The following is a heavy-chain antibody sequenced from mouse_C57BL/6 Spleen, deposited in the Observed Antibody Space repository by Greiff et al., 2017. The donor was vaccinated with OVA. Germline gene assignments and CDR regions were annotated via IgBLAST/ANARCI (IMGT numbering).Heavy chain of an antibody. D-gene: IGHD1-1*02. J-gene: IGHJ4*01. Sequence: QVQLQQPGPELVKPGASVKLSCKASGYTFSSYWMHWVKQRPGKGLEWIGMIHPNGGSTNYNEKFKSKATLTVDKSSSTAYMQLSSLTSEDSAVYYCARVGVDAMDYWGQGTSVTVSS. V-gene: IGHV1-64*01. CDR1: GYTFSSYW. CDR3: ARVGVDAMDY. CDR2: IHPNGGST.